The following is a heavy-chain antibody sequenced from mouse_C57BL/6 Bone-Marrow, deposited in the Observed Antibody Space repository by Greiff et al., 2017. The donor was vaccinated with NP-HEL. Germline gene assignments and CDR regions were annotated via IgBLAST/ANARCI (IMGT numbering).Heavy chain of an antibody. Sequence: VQLQESDAELVKPGASVKISCKVSGYTFTDHTIHWMKQRPEQGLEWIGYIYPGDGSTKYNEKFKGKATLTADKSSSTAYMQLNSLTSEDSAVYFCASRNYSNLSYYAMDYWGQGTSVTVSS. CDR2: IYPGDGST. D-gene: IGHD2-5*01. CDR3: ASRNYSNLSYYAMDY. CDR1: GYTFTDHT. V-gene: IGHV1-78*01. J-gene: IGHJ4*01.